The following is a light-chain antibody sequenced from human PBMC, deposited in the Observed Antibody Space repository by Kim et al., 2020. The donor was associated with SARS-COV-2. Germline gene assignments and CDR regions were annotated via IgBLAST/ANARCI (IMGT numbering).Light chain of an antibody. V-gene: IGKV1-39*01. CDR3: QQSYSIPYT. Sequence: SASVGDRVTITCRASQSISSSLNWYQQKPGKAPKVLIYAASSLQSGVPSRFSGSGSGTDFTLTISSLQPEDFATYYCQQSYSIPYTFGQGTKLEIK. J-gene: IGKJ2*01. CDR1: QSISSS. CDR2: AAS.